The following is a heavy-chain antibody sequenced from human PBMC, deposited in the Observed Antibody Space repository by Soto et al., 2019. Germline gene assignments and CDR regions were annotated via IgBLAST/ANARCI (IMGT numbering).Heavy chain of an antibody. Sequence: GGSLRLSCAASGFTFSSYGMHWVRQAPGKGLEWVAVISYDGSNKYYADSVKGRFTISRDNSKNTLYLQMNSLRAEDTAVYYCAKDRLTVTPDGMDVWGQGTTVTV. CDR2: ISYDGSNK. CDR1: GFTFSSYG. J-gene: IGHJ6*02. CDR3: AKDRLTVTPDGMDV. V-gene: IGHV3-30*18. D-gene: IGHD4-4*01.